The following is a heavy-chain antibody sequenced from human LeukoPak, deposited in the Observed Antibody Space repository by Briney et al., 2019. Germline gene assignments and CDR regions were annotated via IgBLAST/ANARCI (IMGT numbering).Heavy chain of an antibody. CDR1: GFTFSSYW. D-gene: IGHD3-3*01. J-gene: IGHJ4*02. V-gene: IGHV3-74*01. Sequence: PGGSLRLSRAASGFTFSSYWMHWVRQAPGKGLVWVSRINSDGSSTSYADSVKGRFTISRDNAKNTLYLQMNSLRAEDTAVYYCARDLGNDYDFWSGYYTFDYWGQGTLVTVSS. CDR3: ARDLGNDYDFWSGYYTFDY. CDR2: INSDGSST.